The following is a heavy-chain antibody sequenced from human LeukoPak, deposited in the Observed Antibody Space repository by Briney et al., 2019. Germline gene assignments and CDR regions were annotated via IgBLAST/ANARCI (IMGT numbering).Heavy chain of an antibody. CDR1: GYTLTGYY. J-gene: IGHJ4*02. Sequence: ASVKVSCKASGYTLTGYYMHWVRQAPGQGLEWMGWINPNSGGTNYAQKFQGRVTMTRDTSISTAYMELSRLRSDDTAVYYCARVLFETYYYDSSGFDYWGQGTLVTVSS. CDR3: ARVLFETYYYDSSGFDY. V-gene: IGHV1-2*02. D-gene: IGHD3-22*01. CDR2: INPNSGGT.